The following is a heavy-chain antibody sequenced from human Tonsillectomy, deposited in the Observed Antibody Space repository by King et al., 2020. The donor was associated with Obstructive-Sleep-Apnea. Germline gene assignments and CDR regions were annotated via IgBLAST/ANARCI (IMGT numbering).Heavy chain of an antibody. CDR1: GFTFSSNG. V-gene: IGHV3-30*18. CDR3: AKESLLELLHFFES. CDR2: ISYDGSYK. Sequence: VQLVQSGGGAVQPGRSLRLSCAASGFTFSSNGMHWVRQAPGKGLEWVAIISYDGSYKYYADSVKGRFTISRDNSKNTVHLQMNALRREDTAVYYCAKESLLELLHFFESWGQGTLVTVSS. D-gene: IGHD3-10*01. J-gene: IGHJ4*01.